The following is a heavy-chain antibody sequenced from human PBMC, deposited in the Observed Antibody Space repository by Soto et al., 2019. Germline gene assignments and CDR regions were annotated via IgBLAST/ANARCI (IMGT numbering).Heavy chain of an antibody. CDR2: IKSKGGGETT. CDR3: TKVLALPPNDAFDI. D-gene: IGHD3-3*02. CDR1: GFNFNVAW. J-gene: IGHJ3*02. Sequence: EGQLVESGGRVVEPGGSLRLSCAASGFNFNVAWMNWVRQAPGKGLEWLGRIKSKGGGETTEYVAFVKGRFTISRDDSKNTIYLQMNSLKSEDTAVYYCTKVLALPPNDAFDIWGQGKMVTVSS. V-gene: IGHV3-15*01.